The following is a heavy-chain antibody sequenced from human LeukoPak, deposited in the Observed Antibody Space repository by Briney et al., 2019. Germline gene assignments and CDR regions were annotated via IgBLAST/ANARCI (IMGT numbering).Heavy chain of an antibody. CDR3: ARRNWGSNAFDI. J-gene: IGHJ3*02. CDR1: GGSISSSSYY. Sequence: SETLSLTCTVSGGSISSSSYYWGWIRQPPGKGLEWIGSIYYSGSTYYNPSLKSRVTISVDTSMNQFSLRLSSVTAADTAVYYCARRNWGSNAFDIWGQGTMVTVSS. V-gene: IGHV4-39*07. CDR2: IYYSGST. D-gene: IGHD7-27*01.